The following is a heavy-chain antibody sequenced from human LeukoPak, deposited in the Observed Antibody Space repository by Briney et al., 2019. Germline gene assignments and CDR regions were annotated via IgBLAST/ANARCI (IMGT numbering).Heavy chain of an antibody. CDR3: AMNPYEYYFDY. J-gene: IGHJ4*02. D-gene: IGHD5-12*01. CDR2: INPNSGDT. Sequence: ASVKVSCKASGYTFTGYYIHWVRQAPGQGLEWMGWINPNSGDTNYAQKFQGRVTMTRDTSIRTAYKELSGLRSDDTAVYYCAMNPYEYYFDYWGQGTLVTVSS. V-gene: IGHV1-2*02. CDR1: GYTFTGYY.